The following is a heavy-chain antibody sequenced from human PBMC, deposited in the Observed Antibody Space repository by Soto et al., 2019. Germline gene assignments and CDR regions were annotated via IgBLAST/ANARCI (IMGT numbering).Heavy chain of an antibody. Sequence: GGSLRLSCGTSGFTFTSYGMNWVRQAPGKGLEWVSLISGSGSSTYYADSVKGRFTISRDNSKNTLYLQMNSLRDEDTAVYFCAKAIAAPSTANYYYYYGMDVGGQGTSVTVSS. V-gene: IGHV3-23*01. CDR3: AKAIAAPSTANYYYYYGMDV. D-gene: IGHD6-13*01. CDR2: ISGSGSST. CDR1: GFTFTSYG. J-gene: IGHJ6*02.